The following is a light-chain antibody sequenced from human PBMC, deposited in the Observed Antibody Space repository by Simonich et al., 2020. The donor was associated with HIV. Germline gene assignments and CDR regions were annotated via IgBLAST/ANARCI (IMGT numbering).Light chain of an antibody. CDR2: WAS. CDR3: QQYYSTPWT. Sequence: DIVMTQSPDSLAVSLGERATINCRSSQSVLSSSDNKNYLAWYPQKPGQPPKLLIYWASTRQSGVPDRFSGTGSGTDFTLTISSLQTEDVAVYYCQQYYSTPWTFGQGTKVEIK. J-gene: IGKJ1*01. CDR1: QSVLSSSDNKNY. V-gene: IGKV4-1*01.